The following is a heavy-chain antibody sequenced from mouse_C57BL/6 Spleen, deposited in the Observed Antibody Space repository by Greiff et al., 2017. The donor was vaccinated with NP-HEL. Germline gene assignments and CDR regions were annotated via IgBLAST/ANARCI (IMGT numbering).Heavy chain of an antibody. Sequence: VQLQQSGPELVKPGASVKISCKASGYTFTDYYMNWVKQSHGKSLEWIGDINPNNGGTSYNQKFKGKATLTVDKSSRPAYMGRRSLTSEDSAVYYCAREGLRRGYYAMDYWGQGTSVTVSS. D-gene: IGHD2-4*01. J-gene: IGHJ4*01. V-gene: IGHV1-26*01. CDR2: INPNNGGT. CDR3: AREGLRRGYYAMDY. CDR1: GYTFTDYY.